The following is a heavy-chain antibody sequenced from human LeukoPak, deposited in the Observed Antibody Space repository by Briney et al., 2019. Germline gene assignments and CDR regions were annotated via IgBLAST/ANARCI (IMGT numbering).Heavy chain of an antibody. CDR2: ISSSSSYI. V-gene: IGHV3-21*01. D-gene: IGHD1-14*01. J-gene: IGHJ4*02. Sequence: GGSLRLSCVVSGFTFNRCWMNWVRQAPGKGLEWVSSISSSSSYIYYADSVKGRFTISRDNAKNSLYLQMNSLRAEDTAVYYCARDALRSTAGIDYWGQGTLVTVSS. CDR1: GFTFNRCW. CDR3: ARDALRSTAGIDY.